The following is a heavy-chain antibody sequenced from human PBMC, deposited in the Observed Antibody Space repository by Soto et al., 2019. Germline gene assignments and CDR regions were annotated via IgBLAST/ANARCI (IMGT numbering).Heavy chain of an antibody. CDR3: ARVDVKYGYSSSLRV. V-gene: IGHV4-61*01. J-gene: IGHJ6*02. CDR2: IYYSGST. CDR1: GGSVSSGSYY. Sequence: NPSETLSLTCTVSGGSVSSGSYYWSWIRQPPGKGLEWIGYIYYSGSTNYNPSLKSRVTISVDTSKNQFSLKLSSVTAADTAVYYCARVDVKYGYSSSLRVWGQGTTVTVSS. D-gene: IGHD6-13*01.